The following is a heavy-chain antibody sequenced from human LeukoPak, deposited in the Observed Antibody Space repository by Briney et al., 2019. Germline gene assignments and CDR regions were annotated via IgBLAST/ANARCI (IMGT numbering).Heavy chain of an antibody. CDR3: AKAPVTTCSGAYCYPFDY. Sequence: GGTLRLSCAASGFTFSSYGMSWVRQAPGRGLEWVSAISGSGGSTYYADSVKGRFTISRDNSKNTLYLQMNRLRAEDAAVYYCAKAPVTTCSGAYCYPFDYWGQGTLVTVSS. V-gene: IGHV3-23*01. J-gene: IGHJ4*02. CDR1: GFTFSSYG. CDR2: ISGSGGST. D-gene: IGHD2-21*01.